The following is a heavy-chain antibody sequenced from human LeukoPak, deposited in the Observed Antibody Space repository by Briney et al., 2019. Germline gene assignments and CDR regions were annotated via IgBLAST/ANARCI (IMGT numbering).Heavy chain of an antibody. J-gene: IGHJ4*02. D-gene: IGHD5-12*01. CDR2: IYPGDSDT. CDR3: ARFNGYSGYDFGY. Sequence: GESLQISCKGSGYSFTSYWIGWVRQLPGKGLEWMGIIYPGDSDTRYSPSFQGQVTISADKSISTAYLQWSSLKASDTAMYYCARFNGYSGYDFGYWGQGTLVTVSS. V-gene: IGHV5-51*01. CDR1: GYSFTSYW.